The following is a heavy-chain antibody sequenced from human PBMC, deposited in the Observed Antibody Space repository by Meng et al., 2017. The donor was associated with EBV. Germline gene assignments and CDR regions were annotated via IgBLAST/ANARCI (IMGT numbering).Heavy chain of an antibody. J-gene: IGHJ4*02. D-gene: IGHD2-2*01. CDR2: IYDGGTT. Sequence: HVHLPESGPGLVNPSETLSLPCTVSGASVSGGTFPWSWIRQPPGKELQWIGYIYDGGTTIYNPSLKSRVTIFLDTSRNQFSLGLRSVTTADTAVYYCAKSSSSTPGVVDSWGQGTLVTVSS. CDR3: AKSSSSTPGVVDS. CDR1: GASVSGGTFP. V-gene: IGHV4-61*01.